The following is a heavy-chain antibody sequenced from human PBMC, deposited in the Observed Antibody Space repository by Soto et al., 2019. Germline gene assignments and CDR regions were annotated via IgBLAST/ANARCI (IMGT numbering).Heavy chain of an antibody. V-gene: IGHV3-74*01. CDR3: ARIPPGWGGGQLVLDY. CDR1: GFTFSSFW. J-gene: IGHJ4*02. Sequence: EVQLVESGGGLVQPGGSLRLSCAASGFTFSSFWMHWVRQAPGKGLVWVSRINSDGSIITYADSVKGRFTISRDNAKNTVCLKMNSLRAKDTAVYYCARIPPGWGGGQLVLDYWGQGTLVTVSS. CDR2: INSDGSII. D-gene: IGHD6-13*01.